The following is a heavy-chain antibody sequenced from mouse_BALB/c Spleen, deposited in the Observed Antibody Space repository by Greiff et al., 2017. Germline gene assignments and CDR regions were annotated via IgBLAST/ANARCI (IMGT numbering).Heavy chain of an antibody. D-gene: IGHD2-10*02. CDR1: GFTFSSCT. CDR2: ISNGGGST. J-gene: IGHJ2*01. V-gene: IGHV5-12-2*01. CDR3: ARPPYGSRGGWFAY. Sequence: EVKLVESGGGLVQPGGSLKLSCAASGFTFSSCTMSWVRQTPEKRLEWVAYISNGGGSTYYPDTVKGRFTISRDNAKNTLYLQMSSLKSEDTAMYYCARPPYGSRGGWFAYWGQGTTLTVSS.